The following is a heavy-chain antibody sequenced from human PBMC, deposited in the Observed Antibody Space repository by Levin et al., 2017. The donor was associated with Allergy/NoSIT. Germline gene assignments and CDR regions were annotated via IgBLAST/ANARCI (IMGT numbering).Heavy chain of an antibody. J-gene: IGHJ4*02. CDR1: GGSFSGYY. V-gene: IGHV4-34*01. CDR2: INHSGST. D-gene: IGHD3-10*01. Sequence: SETLSLTCAVYGGSFSGYYWSWIRQPPGKGLEWIGEINHSGSTNYNPSLKSRVTISVDTSKNQFSLKLSSVTAADTAVYYCARASYYYGSGSYSPFDYWGQGTLVTVSS. CDR3: ARASYYYGSGSYSPFDY.